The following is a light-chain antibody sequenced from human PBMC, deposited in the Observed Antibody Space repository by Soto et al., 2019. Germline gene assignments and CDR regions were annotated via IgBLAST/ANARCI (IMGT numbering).Light chain of an antibody. V-gene: IGKV3-20*01. CDR1: QSVISSF. Sequence: EIVLTQSPGTLSLSPGERATLSCRASQSVISSFLAWYQQKPGQAPRLLIYDASNRATGIPARFSGSGSGTHFTLTISRLEPGDFAVYYCQHFGGTTFTFGQGTRLEIK. CDR2: DAS. CDR3: QHFGGTTFT. J-gene: IGKJ5*01.